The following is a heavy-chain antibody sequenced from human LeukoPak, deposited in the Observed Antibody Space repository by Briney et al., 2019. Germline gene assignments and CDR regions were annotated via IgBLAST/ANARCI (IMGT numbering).Heavy chain of an antibody. J-gene: IGHJ4*02. CDR2: ISYDGSNK. V-gene: IGHV3-30*03. CDR3: AAMGSASD. D-gene: IGHD2-2*01. Sequence: PGGSLRLSCAASGFTFSSYGMHWVRQAPGKGLEWVAVISYDGSNKYYADSVKGRFTISRDNSKNTLYLQMNSLRAEDTAVYHCAAMGSASDWGQGTLVTVSS. CDR1: GFTFSSYG.